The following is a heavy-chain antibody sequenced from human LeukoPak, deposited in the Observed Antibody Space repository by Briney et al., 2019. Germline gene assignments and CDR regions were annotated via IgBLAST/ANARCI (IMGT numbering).Heavy chain of an antibody. Sequence: GRSLRLSCAASGFTFSSYAMHWVRQAPGKGLEWVSTISGSGGSTYYADSVKGRFTISRDNSKNTLHLQMNSLRAEDTAVYYCAKSAYYDSSGFYREYYFDYWGQGTLVTVSS. D-gene: IGHD3-22*01. J-gene: IGHJ4*02. CDR1: GFTFSSYA. V-gene: IGHV3-23*01. CDR3: AKSAYYDSSGFYREYYFDY. CDR2: ISGSGGST.